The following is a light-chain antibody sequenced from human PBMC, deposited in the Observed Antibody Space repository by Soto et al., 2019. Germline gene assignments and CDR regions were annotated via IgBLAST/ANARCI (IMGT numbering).Light chain of an antibody. CDR1: QSVNSN. V-gene: IGKV3-15*01. CDR3: QQYNNWRT. J-gene: IGKJ1*01. CDR2: GAS. Sequence: EIVLTQSPATLSLSPWERATVSCRASQSVNSNLAWYQQKPGQAPRLLIYGASTRATGVPARFSGSGSGTEFTLTISSLQSEDFAVYYCQQYNNWRTFGQGTKVDI.